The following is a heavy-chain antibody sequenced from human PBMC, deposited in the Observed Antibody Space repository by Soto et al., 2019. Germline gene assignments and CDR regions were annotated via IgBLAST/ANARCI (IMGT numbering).Heavy chain of an antibody. D-gene: IGHD2-15*01. Sequence: QVQLVESGGGVVQPGRSLRLSCAGSGFMFSNYGIHWVRQAPGKGLEWVAIIWSDGSNKYYADSVKGRFTMSRDNSKDTVDLQMNSLRAEDKAVYYCARDEMGYCSGGSCYTPGGMDVWGQGTTVTVS. CDR3: ARDEMGYCSGGSCYTPGGMDV. J-gene: IGHJ6*02. CDR1: GFMFSNYG. V-gene: IGHV3-33*01. CDR2: IWSDGSNK.